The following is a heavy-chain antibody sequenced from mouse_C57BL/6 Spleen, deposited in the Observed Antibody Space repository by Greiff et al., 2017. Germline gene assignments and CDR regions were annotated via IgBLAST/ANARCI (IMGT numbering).Heavy chain of an antibody. CDR3: ARDHITTVGRDV. Sequence: QVQLQQPGAELVKPGASVKLSCKASGYTFTSYWMHWVKQRPGQGLEWIGMIHTNSGSTNYNEKFKSKATLTVDKSTSTAYMQHSGLTSEDSAVYYCARDHITTVGRDVWGKGTTVTVSS. CDR2: IHTNSGST. D-gene: IGHD1-1*01. J-gene: IGHJ1*03. V-gene: IGHV1-64*01. CDR1: GYTFTSYW.